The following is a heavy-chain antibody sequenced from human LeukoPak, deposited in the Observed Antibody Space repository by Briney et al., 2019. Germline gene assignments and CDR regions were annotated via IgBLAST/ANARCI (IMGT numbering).Heavy chain of an antibody. V-gene: IGHV4-39*01. J-gene: IGHJ4*02. CDR3: ARHFSCSGGSCSRGRLDY. D-gene: IGHD2-15*01. Sequence: PSETLSLTCTVSGGSISSSSYYWGWIRQPPGKGLEWIGSIYYSGSTYYNPSLKSRVTISVDTSKNQFSLKLSSVTAADTAVYYCARHFSCSGGSCSRGRLDYWGRGTLVTVSS. CDR1: GGSISSSSYY. CDR2: IYYSGST.